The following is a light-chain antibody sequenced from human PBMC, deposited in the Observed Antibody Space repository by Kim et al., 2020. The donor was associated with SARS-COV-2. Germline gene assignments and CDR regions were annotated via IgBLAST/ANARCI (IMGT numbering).Light chain of an antibody. CDR2: DVR. J-gene: IGLJ1*01. V-gene: IGLV2-14*03. Sequence: GQSIPISCSGTSGDIGNSNSVSWYQQHSGEAPRLIIYDVRDRPSGVSARFSGSKSANMASLTISGLRSEDEADYYCCSTSNTLDYVFGSGTKVTVL. CDR3: CSTSNTLDYV. CDR1: SGDIGNSNS.